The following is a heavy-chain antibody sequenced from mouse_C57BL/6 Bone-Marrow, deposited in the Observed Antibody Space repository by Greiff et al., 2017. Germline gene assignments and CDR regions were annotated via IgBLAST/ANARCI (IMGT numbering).Heavy chain of an antibody. V-gene: IGHV1-81*01. CDR3: AREGLYWYFDV. CDR2: IYPRSGNT. Sequence: QVQLKESGAELARPGASVKLSCKASGYTFTSYGISWVKQRPGQGLEWIGEIYPRSGNTYYNEKFKGKATLTADKSSSTAYMELRSLTSEDSAVYFCAREGLYWYFDVWGTGTTVTVSS. J-gene: IGHJ1*03. D-gene: IGHD3-1*01. CDR1: GYTFTSYG.